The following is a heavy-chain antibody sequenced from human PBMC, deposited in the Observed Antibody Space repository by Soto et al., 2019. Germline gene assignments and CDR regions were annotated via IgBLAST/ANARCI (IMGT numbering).Heavy chain of an antibody. J-gene: IGHJ6*02. CDR2: IYYSGST. Sequence: QVQLQESGPGLVKPSQTLSLTCTVSGGSISSGDYYWSWIRQPPGKGLEWIGYIYYSGSTYYNPSLKSRVTISVDTSKNQFSLKLSSVTAADTAVYYCARGNAYYYDSSGYPRMYYYYYGMDVWGQGTTVTVSS. D-gene: IGHD3-22*01. CDR3: ARGNAYYYDSSGYPRMYYYYYGMDV. CDR1: GGSISSGDYY. V-gene: IGHV4-30-4*01.